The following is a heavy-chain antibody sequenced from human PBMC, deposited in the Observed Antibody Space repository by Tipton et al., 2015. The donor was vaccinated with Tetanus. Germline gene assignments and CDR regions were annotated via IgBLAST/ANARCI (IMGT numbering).Heavy chain of an antibody. Sequence: TLSLTCAVYGAPFSDYYWSWIRQPPGKGLEWIAYIFHSGSTNYSPSLKSRVAISMDTSKNQISLKLSSVTAADTAVYYCARRSYCSSSRCFDAFDLWGQGTMVTVSS. V-gene: IGHV4-59*01. CDR3: ARRSYCSSSRCFDAFDL. J-gene: IGHJ3*01. CDR1: GAPFSDYY. CDR2: IFHSGST. D-gene: IGHD2-2*01.